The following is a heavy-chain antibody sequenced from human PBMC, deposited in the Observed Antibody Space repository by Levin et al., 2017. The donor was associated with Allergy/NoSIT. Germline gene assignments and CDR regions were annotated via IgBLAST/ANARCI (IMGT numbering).Heavy chain of an antibody. CDR1: GFTFSSYG. J-gene: IGHJ5*02. D-gene: IGHD2-8*02. Sequence: GESLKISCAASGFTFSSYGMHWVRQAPGKGLEWVAVIWYDGSNKYYADSVKGRFTISRDNSKNTLYLQMNSLRAEDTAVYYCARDKVVSREFDPWGQGTLVTVSS. CDR2: IWYDGSNK. CDR3: ARDKVVSREFDP. V-gene: IGHV3-33*01.